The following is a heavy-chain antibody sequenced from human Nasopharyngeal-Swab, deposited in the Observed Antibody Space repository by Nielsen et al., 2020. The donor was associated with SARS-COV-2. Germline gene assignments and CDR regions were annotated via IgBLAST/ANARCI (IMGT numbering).Heavy chain of an antibody. J-gene: IGHJ5*02. D-gene: IGHD1-26*01. V-gene: IGHV5-51*01. CDR1: GYSFTSYW. CDR3: ARGRSGSYNWFDP. Sequence: GSLRLSCKGSGYSFTSYWIGWVRQMPGKGLEWMGIIYPDDSDTRYSPSFQGQVTISADKSINTAYLQWSSLRTSDTAMYYCARGRSGSYNWFDPWGQGTLVTVSS. CDR2: IYPDDSDT.